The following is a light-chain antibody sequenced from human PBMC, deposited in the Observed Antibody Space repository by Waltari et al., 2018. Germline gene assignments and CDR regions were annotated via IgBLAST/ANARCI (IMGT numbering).Light chain of an antibody. CDR2: DVS. CDR1: SRDLGRYDI. Sequence: QSALTQPAAVSGSPGPSVTISCTGASRDLGRYDIVSWYQQHPGNAPKLVISDVSKRPSGVSDRFSGSKSGDTASLTISGLQFEDEADYYCCSYAGNYVWVFGGGTRLTVL. J-gene: IGLJ3*02. V-gene: IGLV2-23*02. CDR3: CSYAGNYVWV.